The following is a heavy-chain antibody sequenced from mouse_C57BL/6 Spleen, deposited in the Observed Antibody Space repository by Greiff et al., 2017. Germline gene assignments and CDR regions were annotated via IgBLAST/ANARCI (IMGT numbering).Heavy chain of an antibody. CDR1: GFTFSSYA. Sequence: EVMLVESGGGLVKPGGSLKLSCAASGFTFSSYAMSWVRQTPEKRLEWVATISDGGSYTYYPDNVKGRFTISRDNAKNNLYLYMSHLKSEDTAMYYCARGVFAYWGQGTLVTVSA. CDR3: ARGVFAY. J-gene: IGHJ3*01. V-gene: IGHV5-4*03. CDR2: ISDGGSYT.